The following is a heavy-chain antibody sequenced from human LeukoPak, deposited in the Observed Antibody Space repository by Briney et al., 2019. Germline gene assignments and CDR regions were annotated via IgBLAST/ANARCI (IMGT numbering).Heavy chain of an antibody. D-gene: IGHD6-13*01. J-gene: IGHJ4*02. CDR1: GGSISSYY. CDR2: IYTSGST. CDR3: ARSPKSIAAQPPLFDY. Sequence: SETLSLTCTVSGGSISSYYWSWIRQPAGKGLEWIGRIYTSGSTNYNPSLKSRVTISVDTSKNQFSLKLSSVTAADTAVYYCARSPKSIAAQPPLFDYWGQGTLVTVSS. V-gene: IGHV4-4*07.